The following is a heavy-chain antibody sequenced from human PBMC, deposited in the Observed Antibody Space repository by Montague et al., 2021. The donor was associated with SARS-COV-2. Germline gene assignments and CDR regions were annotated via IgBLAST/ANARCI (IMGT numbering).Heavy chain of an antibody. V-gene: IGHV4-39*01. CDR1: GGPISGSSDY. Sequence: SETLSLTCTVTGGPISGSSDYWGRIRQSPGKGLEWIASVDYSGNTYYIPSLKSRLTISVDTSKNQFSLKLNSVTAADTALYYCARREYSYGWGDWGQGTLVTVSS. CDR2: VDYSGNT. D-gene: IGHD5-18*01. J-gene: IGHJ4*02. CDR3: ARREYSYGWGD.